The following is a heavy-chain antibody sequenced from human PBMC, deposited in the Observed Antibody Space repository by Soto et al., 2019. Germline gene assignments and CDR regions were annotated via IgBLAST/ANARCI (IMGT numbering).Heavy chain of an antibody. Sequence: QVQLVESGGGGVQPRRCRRLSCAASGFTFSSYGMHWVCQAPGKGLEWVAVICYDGSNKYYADSVKGRFTISRDNSNNTLYLQVNGVRAEDTSVYYCPRGVEDRAATSYDYGMDVWGQGTTVTVSS. CDR3: PRGVEDRAATSYDYGMDV. CDR1: GFTFSSYG. J-gene: IGHJ6*02. CDR2: ICYDGSNK. V-gene: IGHV3-33*01. D-gene: IGHD6-25*01.